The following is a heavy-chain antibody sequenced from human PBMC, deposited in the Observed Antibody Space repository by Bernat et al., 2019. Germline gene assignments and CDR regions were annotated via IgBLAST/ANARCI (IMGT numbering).Heavy chain of an antibody. J-gene: IGHJ6*03. CDR1: GGSFSGYY. D-gene: IGHD1-26*01. V-gene: IGHV4-34*01. CDR3: ARGRGWESGDLFYYYSYMDF. Sequence: QVQLQQWGAGLLKPSETLSLTCAVYGGSFSGYYWNWIRQPPGKGLEWIGEINHSGSTNYNPSLKSRVTISVDTSKNQFSLKLGSVTAAGTAVYYCARGRGWESGDLFYYYSYMDFWGKGTTVTVSS. CDR2: INHSGST.